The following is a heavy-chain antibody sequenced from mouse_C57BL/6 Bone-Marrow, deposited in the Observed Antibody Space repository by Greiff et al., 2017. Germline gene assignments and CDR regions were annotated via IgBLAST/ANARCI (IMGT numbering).Heavy chain of an antibody. CDR3: ARGRLRRWYFDV. D-gene: IGHD2-4*01. V-gene: IGHV1-7*01. CDR2: INLSSGYT. J-gene: IGHJ1*03. Sequence: VMLVESGAELAKPGASVKLSCKASGYTFTSYWMHWVKQRPGQGLEWIGYINLSSGYTKYNQKFKDKATLTADKSSSTAYMKLSSLTYEDSAVYYCARGRLRRWYFDVWGTGTTVTVSS. CDR1: GYTFTSYW.